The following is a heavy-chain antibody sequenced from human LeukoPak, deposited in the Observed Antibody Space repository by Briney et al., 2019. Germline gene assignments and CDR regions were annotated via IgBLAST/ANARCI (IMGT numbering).Heavy chain of an antibody. V-gene: IGHV4-61*02. J-gene: IGHJ4*02. CDR2: IYTSGST. D-gene: IGHD1-26*01. Sequence: SETLSLTCTVSGGSISSGSYYWSWIRQPAGKGLEWIGRIYTSGSTNYNPSLKSRVTISVDTSKNQFSLKLSSVTAADTAVYYCARVVGATKVDYWGQGTLVTVSS. CDR1: GGSISSGSYY. CDR3: ARVVGATKVDY.